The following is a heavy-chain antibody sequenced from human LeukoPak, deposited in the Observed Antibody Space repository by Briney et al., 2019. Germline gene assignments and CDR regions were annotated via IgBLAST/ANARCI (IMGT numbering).Heavy chain of an antibody. CDR2: IYHGGST. V-gene: IGHV4-4*02. CDR1: GGSISSSNW. D-gene: IGHD3-22*01. Sequence: SETLSLNCAVSGGSISSSNWWSWVRQPPGKGLAWIGEIYHGGSTNYNPSLKSRVTISVDKSRNQFSLKLSSVTAADTAVYYCARDLDSSPLDAFDIWGQGTMVTVSS. J-gene: IGHJ3*02. CDR3: ARDLDSSPLDAFDI.